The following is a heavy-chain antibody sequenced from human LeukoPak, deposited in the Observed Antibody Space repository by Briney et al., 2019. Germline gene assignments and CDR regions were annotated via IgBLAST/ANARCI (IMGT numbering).Heavy chain of an antibody. V-gene: IGHV3-23*01. CDR2: ISGSGGST. CDR3: AKGSLDKYYYDSSGFVFDP. CDR1: GFTFSSYA. Sequence: PGGSLRLSCAASGFTFSSYAMSWVRQAPGKGLEWVSAISGSGGSTYYADSVKGRSTISRDNSKNTPYLQMNSLRAEDTAVYYCAKGSLDKYYYDSSGFVFDPWGQGTLVTVSS. J-gene: IGHJ5*02. D-gene: IGHD3-22*01.